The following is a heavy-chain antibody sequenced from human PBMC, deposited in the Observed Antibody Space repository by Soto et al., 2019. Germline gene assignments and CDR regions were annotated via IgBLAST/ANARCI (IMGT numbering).Heavy chain of an antibody. J-gene: IGHJ4*02. V-gene: IGHV3-7*01. Sequence: EVQLVESGGGLVQPGGSLRLSFAASQLTFSGFWISWVRQAPGKGLEWVANIKEEGSVRNYVDSVKGRFTISRDNAKNLLILQMNSLRVDDTAVYYCMRDFQGYRGQGTLVTVSS. CDR2: IKEEGSVR. CDR1: QLTFSGFW. CDR3: MRDFQGY.